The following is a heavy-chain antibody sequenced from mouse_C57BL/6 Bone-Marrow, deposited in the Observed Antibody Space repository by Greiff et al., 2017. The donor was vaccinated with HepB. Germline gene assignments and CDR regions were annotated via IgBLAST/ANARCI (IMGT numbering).Heavy chain of an antibody. Sequence: EVKLMESGGGLVQPGGSLSLSCAASGFTFTDYYMSWVRQPPGKALEWLGFIRNKANGYTTEYSASVKGRFTISRDNSQSILYLQMNALRAEDSATYYCARTGYYFDYGGQGTTLTVAS. CDR2: IRNKANGYTT. J-gene: IGHJ2*01. CDR1: GFTFTDYY. V-gene: IGHV7-3*01. CDR3: ARTGYYFDY. D-gene: IGHD2-2*01.